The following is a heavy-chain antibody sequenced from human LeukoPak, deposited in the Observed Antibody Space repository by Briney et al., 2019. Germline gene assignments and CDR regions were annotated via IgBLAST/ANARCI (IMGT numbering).Heavy chain of an antibody. CDR2: ISGGSSDL. Sequence: PGGSLRLSCAASGFIFGDYSMNWVRQAPGKGLEWISYISGGSSDLHYADSVKGRFTISRDNAKNSLYLQMNSLRAEDTAVYYCARDSRWFGELFPDAFDIWGQGTMVTVSS. V-gene: IGHV3-48*01. CDR1: GFIFGDYS. J-gene: IGHJ3*02. D-gene: IGHD3-10*01. CDR3: ARDSRWFGELFPDAFDI.